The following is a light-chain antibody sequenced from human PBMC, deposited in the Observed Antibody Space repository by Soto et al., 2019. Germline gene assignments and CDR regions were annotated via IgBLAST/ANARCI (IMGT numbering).Light chain of an antibody. V-gene: IGKV3-11*01. Sequence: EIVLTQSPATLSLSPGERATLSCRASQSVYTYLAWYQQKPGQAPRLLIYDASKRATGIPARFSGSGSGTDFTLTISSLEPEDFAVYYCQQRTNWPPTWYFGHGTKVVIK. J-gene: IGKJ1*01. CDR2: DAS. CDR3: QQRTNWPPTWY. CDR1: QSVYTY.